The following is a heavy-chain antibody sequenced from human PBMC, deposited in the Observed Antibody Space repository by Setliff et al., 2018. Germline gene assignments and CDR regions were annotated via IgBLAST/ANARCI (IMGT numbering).Heavy chain of an antibody. Sequence: ETLSLTCTVSGGSINSGVYYWGWIRQPPGKGLEWIGRIYHGGDTYYNASLKSRLTISVDTSKNQFSLKLRSVTAADTAVYYCARLPNYVWGSPVDYWGQGTLVTVSS. CDR1: GGSINSGVYY. D-gene: IGHD3-16*01. CDR2: IYHGGDT. V-gene: IGHV4-39*01. CDR3: ARLPNYVWGSPVDY. J-gene: IGHJ4*02.